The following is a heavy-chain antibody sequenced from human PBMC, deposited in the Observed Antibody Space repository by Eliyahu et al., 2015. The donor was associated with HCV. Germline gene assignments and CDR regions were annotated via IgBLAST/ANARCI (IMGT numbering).Heavy chain of an antibody. CDR3: ARDLPADCGDYCYRAADAFDV. J-gene: IGHJ3*01. CDR2: XSSSSHYI. Sequence: EVQLVESGGGLVKPGESLRLSCEASGFXLXXYSLXWVRQAPGKGLEWVSSXSSSSHYIYYADSVKGRFTISRDNAKNSLYLQMNILRAEDTAVYYCARDLPADCGDYCYRAADAFDVWGQGTMVTVSS. CDR1: GFXLXXYS. V-gene: IGHV3-21*01. D-gene: IGHD2-21*02.